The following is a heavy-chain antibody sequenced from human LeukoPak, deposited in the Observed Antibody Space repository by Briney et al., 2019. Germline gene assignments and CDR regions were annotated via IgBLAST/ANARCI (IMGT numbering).Heavy chain of an antibody. CDR3: AREGIYCSGGSCYEVFDP. J-gene: IGHJ5*02. V-gene: IGHV4-59*01. D-gene: IGHD2-15*01. CDR2: IYYSGST. Sequence: PGGSLRLSCAASGFTFSSYAMSWIRQPPGKGLEWIGYIYYSGSTNYNPSLKSRVTISVDTSKNQFSLKLSSVTAADTAVYYCAREGIYCSGGSCYEVFDPWGQGTLVTVSS. CDR1: GFTFSSYA.